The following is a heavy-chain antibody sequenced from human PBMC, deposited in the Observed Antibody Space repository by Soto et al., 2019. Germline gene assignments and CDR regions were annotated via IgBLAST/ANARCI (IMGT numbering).Heavy chain of an antibody. CDR3: AKEEGPWGPSNYYFSMDV. CDR1: GFIFGSYG. Sequence: QLQLVESGGGVVQPGRSLRLSCTASGFIFGSYGMHWVRQAPGKGREWVAVISHDGRNKYYAESVKGRFTISRDNSKSTVDLQMNGLRPEDTAVYYCAKEEGPWGPSNYYFSMDVWGPGTTVPVSS. J-gene: IGHJ6*02. D-gene: IGHD3-16*01. CDR2: ISHDGRNK. V-gene: IGHV3-30*18.